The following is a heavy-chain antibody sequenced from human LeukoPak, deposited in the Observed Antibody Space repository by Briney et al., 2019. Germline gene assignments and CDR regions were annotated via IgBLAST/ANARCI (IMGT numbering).Heavy chain of an antibody. Sequence: ASVKVSCKASGYTFTGYYMHWVRQAPGQGLEWMGRINPNSGGTNYAQKFQGRVTMTRDTSISTAYMELSRLRSDDTDVYYCARVGTGGDYTSYWGQGTLVTVSS. D-gene: IGHD4-17*01. CDR1: GYTFTGYY. CDR2: INPNSGGT. V-gene: IGHV1-2*05. J-gene: IGHJ4*02. CDR3: ARVGTGGDYTSY.